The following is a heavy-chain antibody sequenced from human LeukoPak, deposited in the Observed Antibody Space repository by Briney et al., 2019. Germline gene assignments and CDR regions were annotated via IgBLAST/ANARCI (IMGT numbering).Heavy chain of an antibody. CDR3: ARVSEEAYDFWSGYYRVLDYYYYYYMDV. V-gene: IGHV3-21*01. CDR1: GFTFSSYS. J-gene: IGHJ6*03. CDR2: ISSSSSYI. D-gene: IGHD3-3*01. Sequence: PGGSLRLSCAASGFTFSSYSMNWVRQAPGKGLEWVSSISSSSSYIYYADSVKGRFTISRDNAKNSLYLQMNSLRAEDTAVYYCARVSEEAYDFWSGYYRVLDYYYYYYMDVWGKGTTVTVSS.